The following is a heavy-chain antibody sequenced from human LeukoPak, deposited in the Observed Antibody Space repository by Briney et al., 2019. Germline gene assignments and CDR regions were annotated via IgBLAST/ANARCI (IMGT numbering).Heavy chain of an antibody. J-gene: IGHJ4*02. CDR3: AKGRYCSSTSCYGARLDY. D-gene: IGHD2-2*01. V-gene: IGHV3-23*01. Sequence: GGSLRLSCAASGFTFSSYAMSWVRQAPGKGLEWVSAISGGGGSTYYADSVKGRFTVSRDNSKNTLYLQMNSLRAEDTAVYYCAKGRYCSSTSCYGARLDYWGQGTLVTVSS. CDR2: ISGGGGST. CDR1: GFTFSSYA.